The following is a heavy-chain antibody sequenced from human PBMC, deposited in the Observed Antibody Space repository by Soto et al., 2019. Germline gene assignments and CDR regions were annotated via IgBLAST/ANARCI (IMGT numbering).Heavy chain of an antibody. Sequence: PSPTLSLTCAISGASVSNNSAAWNWIRQSPSRGLEWLGRTYYRSKWFNNYALSVKGRITINPDTSKNHFSLQLNSVTPEDTAVYYCAREGRRAASVFHNWFDPWDQGTLVTVS. CDR1: GASVSNNSAA. V-gene: IGHV6-1*01. CDR2: TYYRSKWFN. J-gene: IGHJ5*02. CDR3: AREGRRAASVFHNWFDP. D-gene: IGHD2-15*01.